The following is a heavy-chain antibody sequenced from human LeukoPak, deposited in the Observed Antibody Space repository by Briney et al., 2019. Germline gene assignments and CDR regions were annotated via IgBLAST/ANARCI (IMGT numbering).Heavy chain of an antibody. D-gene: IGHD6-19*01. Sequence: GGSLRLSCAASGFTVSSNYMSWVRQAPGKGLEWVSVIYSGGSTYHADSVKGRFTISRDNSKNTLYLQMNSLRAEDTAVYYCARDVSNSSGWYIYYYGMDVWGQGTTVTVSS. CDR3: ARDVSNSSGWYIYYYGMDV. CDR2: IYSGGST. V-gene: IGHV3-66*01. J-gene: IGHJ6*02. CDR1: GFTVSSNY.